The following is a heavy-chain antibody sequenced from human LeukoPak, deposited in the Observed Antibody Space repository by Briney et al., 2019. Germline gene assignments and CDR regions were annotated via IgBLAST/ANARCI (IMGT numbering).Heavy chain of an antibody. CDR3: ARDNPFSGSGWGLFDQ. CDR2: IYYSGST. J-gene: IGHJ4*02. Sequence: SETLSLTCTVSGGSISNTPYYWGWIRQAPGKGLEWIGNIYYSGSTFHNPSLKSRVTLSINTSKKQFSLKMNSVTAADTAVYYCARDNPFSGSGWGLFDQWGQGILVTVSS. V-gene: IGHV4-39*07. D-gene: IGHD6-19*01. CDR1: GGSISNTPYY.